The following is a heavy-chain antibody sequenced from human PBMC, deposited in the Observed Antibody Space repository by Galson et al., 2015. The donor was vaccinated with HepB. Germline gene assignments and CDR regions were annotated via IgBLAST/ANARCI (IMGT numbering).Heavy chain of an antibody. CDR1: GYTFTGYY. Sequence: SVKVSCKASGYTFTGYYMHWVRQAPGQGLEWMGRINPNSGGTNYAQKFQGRVTMTRDTSISTAYMELSRLGSDDTAVYYCARLGFTHYYYYMDVWGKGTTVTVSS. CDR3: ARLGFTHYYYYMDV. D-gene: IGHD3-16*01. J-gene: IGHJ6*03. CDR2: INPNSGGT. V-gene: IGHV1-2*06.